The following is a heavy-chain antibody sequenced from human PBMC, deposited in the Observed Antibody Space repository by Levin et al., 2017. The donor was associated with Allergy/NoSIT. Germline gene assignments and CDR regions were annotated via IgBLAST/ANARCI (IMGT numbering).Heavy chain of an antibody. Sequence: GESLKISCAASGFTFSSYGMHWVRQAPGKGLEWVAVIWYDGSNKYYADSVKGRFTISRDNSKNTLYLQMNSLRAEDTAVYYCARDAGNYDILTGYSHYWGQGTLVTVSS. D-gene: IGHD3-9*01. J-gene: IGHJ4*02. V-gene: IGHV3-33*01. CDR3: ARDAGNYDILTGYSHY. CDR1: GFTFSSYG. CDR2: IWYDGSNK.